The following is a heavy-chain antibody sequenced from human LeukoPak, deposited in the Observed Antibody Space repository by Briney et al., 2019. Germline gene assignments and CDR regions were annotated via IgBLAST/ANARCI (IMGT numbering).Heavy chain of an antibody. CDR2: IIPILGIA. V-gene: IGHV1-69*04. D-gene: IGHD1-26*01. CDR3: ARVQRSRYRWEVGY. J-gene: IGHJ4*02. CDR1: GGTFSSYA. Sequence: GASVKVSCKASGGTFSSYAISWVRQAPGQGLEWMGRIIPILGIANYAQKFQGRVTIAADKSTSTAYMELSSLRSEDTAVYYCARVQRSRYRWEVGYWGQGTLVTVSS.